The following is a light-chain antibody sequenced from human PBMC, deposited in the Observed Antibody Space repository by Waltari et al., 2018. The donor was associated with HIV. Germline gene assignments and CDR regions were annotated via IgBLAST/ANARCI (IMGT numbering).Light chain of an antibody. CDR1: QNVNKW. Sequence: DIQLTQSPSTLSASVAGKVTSTCRASQNVNKWLALYQQKPGKAPTLLIYKASSLKSGVPSRFSGSGSGTEFTLTISSLQPDDCATYYCQHYDSYSCTFGQGTKVEIK. J-gene: IGKJ2*02. CDR3: QHYDSYSCT. CDR2: KAS. V-gene: IGKV1-5*03.